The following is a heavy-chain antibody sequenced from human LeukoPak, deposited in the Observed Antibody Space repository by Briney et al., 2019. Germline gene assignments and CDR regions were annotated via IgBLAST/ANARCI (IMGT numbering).Heavy chain of an antibody. CDR3: ARDAVTDY. J-gene: IGHJ4*02. D-gene: IGHD2-21*02. V-gene: IGHV3-21*01. CDR2: ICSSSSYI. CDR1: GFTFSSYS. Sequence: GGSLRLSCAASGFTFSSYSMNWVRQAPGKGLEWASSICSSSSYIYYADSVKGRFTISRDNAKNSLYLQMNSLRAEDTAVYYCARDAVTDYWGQGTLVTVSS.